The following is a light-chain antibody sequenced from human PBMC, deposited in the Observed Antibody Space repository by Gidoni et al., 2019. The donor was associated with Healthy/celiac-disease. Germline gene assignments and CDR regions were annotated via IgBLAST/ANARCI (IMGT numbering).Light chain of an antibody. CDR3: QQYGSSPLT. J-gene: IGKJ3*01. CDR1: QSVSSSY. CDR2: GAS. Sequence: DIVLTQSPGTLSLSPGERATLSCRASQSVSSSYLAWYQQKPGQAPRLLIYGASSRATGIPDRFSGSGSGTDFTITISRLEPEDFAVYYCQQYGSSPLTFGPGTKVDIK. V-gene: IGKV3-20*01.